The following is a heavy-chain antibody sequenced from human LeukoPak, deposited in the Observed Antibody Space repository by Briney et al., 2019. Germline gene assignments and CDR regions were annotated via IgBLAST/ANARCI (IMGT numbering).Heavy chain of an antibody. CDR1: GYSISSGYY. V-gene: IGHV4-38-2*02. J-gene: IGHJ6*03. CDR2: IYYSGST. Sequence: SETLSLTCTVSGYSISSGYYWGWIRQPPGKGLEWIGSIYYSGSTYYNPSLKSRVTISVDTSKNQFSLKLSSVTAADTAVYYCARRTSPNHNYYYYYYMDVWGKGTTVTVSS. D-gene: IGHD1-14*01. CDR3: ARRTSPNHNYYYYYYMDV.